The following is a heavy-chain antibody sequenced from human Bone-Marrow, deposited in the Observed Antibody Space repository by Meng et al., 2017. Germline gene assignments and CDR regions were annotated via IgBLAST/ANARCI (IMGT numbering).Heavy chain of an antibody. CDR3: VRDEDISAAGKLFGDY. D-gene: IGHD6-13*01. J-gene: IGHJ4*02. Sequence: ASVKVSCKPSGYTFTAYWLHWLRQAPGQGLDWMGRIDPRSGDTQYAQNFQGRVTMTRDTSISTTYMELSRLRSDDTAVYYCVRDEDISAAGKLFGDYWGQGTLVTVSS. V-gene: IGHV1-2*06. CDR1: GYTFTAYW. CDR2: IDPRSGDT.